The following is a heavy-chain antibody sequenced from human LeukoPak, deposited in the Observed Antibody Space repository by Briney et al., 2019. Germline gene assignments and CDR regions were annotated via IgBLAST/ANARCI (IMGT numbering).Heavy chain of an antibody. CDR3: ARDYSGDGDY. V-gene: IGHV3-7*01. CDR2: INEDGTEK. J-gene: IGHJ4*02. Sequence: GGSLRLSCGASGFTFSRYWMTWVRQAPGKGLEWVANINEDGTEKNYLESVKGRFTISRDNTENSLYLQMNSLRAEDMAVYYCARDYSGDGDYWGQGTLVTVSS. D-gene: IGHD6-19*01. CDR1: GFTFSRYW.